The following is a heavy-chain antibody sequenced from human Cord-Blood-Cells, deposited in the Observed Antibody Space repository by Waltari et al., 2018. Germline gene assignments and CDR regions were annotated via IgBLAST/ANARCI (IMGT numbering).Heavy chain of an antibody. D-gene: IGHD4-17*01. J-gene: IGHJ2*01. Sequence: QVQLVQSGAEVKKPGASVKVSCKASGYTFTSYAMHWVRQAPGQRLDWMVWINAGNGNTKYSQKFQGRVTITRDTSASTAYMELSSLRSEDTAVYYCARDYGLNGYFDLWGRGTLVTVSS. CDR1: GYTFTSYA. CDR2: INAGNGNT. V-gene: IGHV1-3*01. CDR3: ARDYGLNGYFDL.